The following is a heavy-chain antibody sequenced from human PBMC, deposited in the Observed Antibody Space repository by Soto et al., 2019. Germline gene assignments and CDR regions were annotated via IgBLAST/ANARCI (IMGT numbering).Heavy chain of an antibody. CDR1: GGSFFSYY. D-gene: IGHD3-16*02. CDR3: ALGVRDGYYGMDV. J-gene: IGHJ6*02. V-gene: IGHV4-4*07. CDR2: IYANGNA. Sequence: QAQLQESGPGLVKPSETLSLTCSVSGGSFFSYYWTWIRQPAGKGLEWIGRIYANGNANYNPSLKSPVTMSADTSKNQFSLRLRSATAADTAVYYCALGVRDGYYGMDVWGPGDRVTVSS.